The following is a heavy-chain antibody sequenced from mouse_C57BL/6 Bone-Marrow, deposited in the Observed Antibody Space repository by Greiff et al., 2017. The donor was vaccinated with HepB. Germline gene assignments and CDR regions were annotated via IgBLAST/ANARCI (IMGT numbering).Heavy chain of an antibody. CDR3: ARKKGVYAMDY. J-gene: IGHJ4*01. CDR1: GYTFTSYW. V-gene: IGHV1-52*01. Sequence: VQLQQPGAELVRPGSSVKLSCKASGYTFTSYWMHRVKQRPIQGLEWIGNIDPSDSETHYNQKFKDKATLTVDKSSSTAYMQLSSLTSEDSAVYYCARKKGVYAMDYWGQGTSVTVSS. CDR2: IDPSDSET.